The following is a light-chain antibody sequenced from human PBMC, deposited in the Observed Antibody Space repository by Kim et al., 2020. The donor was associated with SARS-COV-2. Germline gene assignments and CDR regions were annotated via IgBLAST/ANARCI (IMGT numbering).Light chain of an antibody. CDR1: QSVDTRY. J-gene: IGKJ2*01. V-gene: IGKV3-20*01. CDR2: AVS. Sequence: EVVLTQSPGALSLSPGGRATLSCRASQSVDTRYLAWYQQKPGQAPRLLIHAVSNRATGIPDRFTGSGSGTDFTLTISRLEPEDFAVYYCQQYGGSPRYSFGQGTKLEIK. CDR3: QQYGGSPRYS.